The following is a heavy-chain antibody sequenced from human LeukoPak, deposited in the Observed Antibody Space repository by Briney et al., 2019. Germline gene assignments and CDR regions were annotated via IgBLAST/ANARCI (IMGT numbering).Heavy chain of an antibody. V-gene: IGHV4-4*07. J-gene: IGHJ6*03. CDR2: FYTSGST. D-gene: IGHD6-6*01. Sequence: SETLSLTCTVSGGSISSYYWSWIRQPAGKGLEWIGRFYTSGSTNYNPSLKSRVTMSVDTSKNQFSLKLSSVTAADTAVYYCARVVGQGIAARPGRYYYYYMDVWGKGTTVTVSS. CDR3: ARVVGQGIAARPGRYYYYYMDV. CDR1: GGSISSYY.